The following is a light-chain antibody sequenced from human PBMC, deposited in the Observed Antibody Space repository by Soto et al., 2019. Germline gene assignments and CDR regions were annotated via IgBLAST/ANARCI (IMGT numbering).Light chain of an antibody. CDR1: QSVSSY. J-gene: IGKJ5*01. V-gene: IGKV3-11*01. CDR3: QQRSNWPIT. Sequence: EIVLTTSPATLSLTPGERATLSCRASQSVSSYLAWYQQKPGQAPRLLIYDASNRATGIPARFSGSGSGTDFTLTISSLEPEDFAVYYCQQRSNWPITFGQGTRLEI. CDR2: DAS.